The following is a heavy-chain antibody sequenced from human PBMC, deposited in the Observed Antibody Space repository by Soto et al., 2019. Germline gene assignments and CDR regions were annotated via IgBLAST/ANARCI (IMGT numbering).Heavy chain of an antibody. CDR1: GFTFSSYG. CDR2: IWYDGSNK. D-gene: IGHD3-3*01. Sequence: PGGSLRLSCAASGFTFSSYGMHWVRQAPGKGLEWVAVIWYDGSNKYYADSVKGRFTISRDNSKNTLYLQMNSLRAEDTAVYYCAREVSYDFWSGPTYGMDVWGQGTTVTVSS. J-gene: IGHJ6*02. CDR3: AREVSYDFWSGPTYGMDV. V-gene: IGHV3-33*01.